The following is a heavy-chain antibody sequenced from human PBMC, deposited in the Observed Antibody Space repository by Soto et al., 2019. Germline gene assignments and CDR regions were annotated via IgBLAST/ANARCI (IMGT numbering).Heavy chain of an antibody. Sequence: QVQLQESGPGLVKPSQTLSLTCTVSGGSISSGDYYWSWIRQPPGKGLEWIGYIYYSGSTYYNPSLKSRVTISVDTSTNQFSLKLSSVTAADTAVYYCARLYSSSWYGGGYFDYWGQGTLVTVSS. J-gene: IGHJ4*02. CDR3: ARLYSSSWYGGGYFDY. CDR2: IYYSGST. V-gene: IGHV4-30-4*01. D-gene: IGHD6-13*01. CDR1: GGSISSGDYY.